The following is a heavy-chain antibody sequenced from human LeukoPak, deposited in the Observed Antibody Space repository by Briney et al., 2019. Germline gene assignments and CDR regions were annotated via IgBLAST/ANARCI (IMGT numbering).Heavy chain of an antibody. CDR3: ARGYSGSWYVHLTSYGMDV. J-gene: IGHJ6*02. Sequence: SETLSLTCAVYGGSFSGYYWSWIRQPPGKGLEWIGEINHSGSTNYNPSLKSRVTISVDTSKNQFSLKLSSVTAADTAVYYCARGYSGSWYVHLTSYGMDVWGQGTTVTVSS. V-gene: IGHV4-34*01. CDR1: GGSFSGYY. D-gene: IGHD6-13*01. CDR2: INHSGST.